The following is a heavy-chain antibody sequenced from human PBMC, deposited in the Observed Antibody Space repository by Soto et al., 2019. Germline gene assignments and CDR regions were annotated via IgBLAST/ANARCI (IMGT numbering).Heavy chain of an antibody. CDR1: GFTFSSYA. CDR3: EKDGKYHGAVY. V-gene: IGHV3-23*01. Sequence: PGVSLRLSCAAAGFTFSSYAMSWVRQAPGKGLEWVSAISGSGGSTYYADSVKGRFTISRDNSKNTLYLQMNSLRAEDTAVYYCEKDGKYHGAVYWGQGTLVTVSS. CDR2: ISGSGGST. J-gene: IGHJ4*02. D-gene: IGHD2-2*01.